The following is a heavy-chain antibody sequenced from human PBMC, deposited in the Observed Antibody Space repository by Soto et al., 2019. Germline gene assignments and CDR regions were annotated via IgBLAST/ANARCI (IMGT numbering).Heavy chain of an antibody. Sequence: GGSLRLSCASSGFNFISYDVHWVRHATGKGLEWVSAIGTAGDTYYPGSVKGRFTISRENAKNSLYLQMNSLRAGDTAVYYCARAHYDSSGYYYYYYGMDVWGQGTTVNVSS. CDR1: GFNFISYD. CDR3: ARAHYDSSGYYYYYYGMDV. J-gene: IGHJ6*02. D-gene: IGHD3-22*01. V-gene: IGHV3-13*01. CDR2: IGTAGDT.